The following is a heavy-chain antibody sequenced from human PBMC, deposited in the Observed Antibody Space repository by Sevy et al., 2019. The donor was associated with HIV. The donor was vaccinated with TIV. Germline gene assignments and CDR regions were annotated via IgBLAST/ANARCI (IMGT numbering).Heavy chain of an antibody. CDR3: AVAVSVIPSATPPKFDS. CDR1: GGSISSISNY. D-gene: IGHD2-15*01. J-gene: IGHJ4*02. Sequence: SETLSLTCGVSGGSISSISNYWGWIRQPPGRELEWIGSLYYEGTTYYNPSLQSRVRISGNTSKNLFSLDLTSVTAADTAVYYCAVAVSVIPSATPPKFDSWGQGALVTVSS. V-gene: IGHV4-39*01. CDR2: LYYEGTT.